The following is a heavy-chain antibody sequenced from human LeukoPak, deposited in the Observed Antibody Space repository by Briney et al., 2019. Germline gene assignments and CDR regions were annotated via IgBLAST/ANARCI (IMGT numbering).Heavy chain of an antibody. J-gene: IGHJ6*03. D-gene: IGHD5-12*01. Sequence: SETLSLTCAVYGGSFSGYYWSWIRQPPGKGLEWIGEINHSGSTNYNPSLKSRVTISVDTSKNQFSLKLSSVTAADTAVYYCARVVYSGYDFRGAMDVWGKGTTVTVSS. V-gene: IGHV4-34*01. CDR2: INHSGST. CDR1: GGSFSGYY. CDR3: ARVVYSGYDFRGAMDV.